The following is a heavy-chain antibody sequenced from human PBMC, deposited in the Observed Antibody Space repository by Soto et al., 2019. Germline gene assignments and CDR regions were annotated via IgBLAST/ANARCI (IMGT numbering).Heavy chain of an antibody. V-gene: IGHV3-30-3*01. CDR3: ARDTVNYYGAWTYGMDV. CDR2: IGYDGSNK. CDR1: GLTLSRFA. D-gene: IGHD3-10*01. Sequence: QVQLVESGGGVVQPGRSLRLSCAASGLTLSRFAMHGVLQAPGKGLEWVAVIGYDGSNKDYADSVKGRVTISRDNSKNTLHLQMNSLRPEDTAVYYCARDTVNYYGAWTYGMDVWGQGTTVTVSS. J-gene: IGHJ6*02.